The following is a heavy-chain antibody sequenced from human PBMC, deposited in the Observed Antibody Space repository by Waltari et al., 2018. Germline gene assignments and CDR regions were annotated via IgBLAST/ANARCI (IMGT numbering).Heavy chain of an antibody. V-gene: IGHV4-39*01. CDR3: GRIAFGDDGGYFQY. CDR1: GGFITTNYN. Sequence: LQLQESGPGLVGPTETLSLTCTGSGGFITTNYNWAWIRQPPGKGLEWMGNMQYRGSTFYNPSLMSRVTISLDTSKNQFSLTLTSVDAADTAVYFCGRIAFGDDGGYFQYWGQGTLVTVSS. CDR2: MQYRGST. J-gene: IGHJ1*01. D-gene: IGHD4-17*01.